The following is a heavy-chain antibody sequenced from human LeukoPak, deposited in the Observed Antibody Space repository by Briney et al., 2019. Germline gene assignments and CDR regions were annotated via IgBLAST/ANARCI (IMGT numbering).Heavy chain of an antibody. Sequence: GRSLRISCAASGFTFSNYAMSWVRQAPGKGMQWVSAISDSGGATNCADSVKGRFTISRDDSKNTLYLQKNSLRAEDTAVYYCAKRSCSGGSCNFDYWGQGTLVTVSS. CDR2: ISDSGGAT. CDR1: GFTFSNYA. V-gene: IGHV3-23*01. D-gene: IGHD2-15*01. CDR3: AKRSCSGGSCNFDY. J-gene: IGHJ4*02.